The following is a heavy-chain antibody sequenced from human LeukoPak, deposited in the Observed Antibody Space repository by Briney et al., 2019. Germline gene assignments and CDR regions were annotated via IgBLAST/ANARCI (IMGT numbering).Heavy chain of an antibody. V-gene: IGHV4-4*02. D-gene: IGHD5-12*01. CDR3: ARDIGAPAYYYYGMDV. CDR1: GGSISSSNW. J-gene: IGHJ6*02. CDR2: IYHSGST. Sequence: SETLSLTCAVSGGSISSSNWWSWVRQPPGKGLEWIGEIYHSGSTNYNPSLKSRVTISVDKSKNQFSLKLSSVTAADTAVYYRARDIGAPAYYYYGMDVWGQGTTVTVSS.